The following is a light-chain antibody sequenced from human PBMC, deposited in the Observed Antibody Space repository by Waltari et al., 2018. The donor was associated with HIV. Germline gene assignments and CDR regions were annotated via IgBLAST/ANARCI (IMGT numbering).Light chain of an antibody. CDR2: DVS. CDR3: CSYAGSYPVV. J-gene: IGLJ2*01. Sequence: QSALTQPRSVSGSPGQSVPISCTGTSSEVGVYNFVSWYQQHPGKAPKLMIYDVSKRPSGVPDRFSGSKSGNTASLTISGLQAEDEADYYCCSYAGSYPVVFGGGTKLTVL. CDR1: SSEVGVYNF. V-gene: IGLV2-11*01.